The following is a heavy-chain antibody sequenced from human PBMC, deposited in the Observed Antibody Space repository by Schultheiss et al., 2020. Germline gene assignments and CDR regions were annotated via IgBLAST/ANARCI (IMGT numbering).Heavy chain of an antibody. D-gene: IGHD2/OR15-2a*01. V-gene: IGHV3-74*01. Sequence: WGSMRLACAASGFTFSASWMHWVRQAPGKGLMWVSRINTDGISTSYADSVKGRFTISRDNAKNTLYLQMNSLRAEDTAVYYCVRDSFFRSMYYGMDVWGQGTTVTVSS. CDR3: VRDSFFRSMYYGMDV. J-gene: IGHJ6*02. CDR2: INTDGIST. CDR1: GFTFSASW.